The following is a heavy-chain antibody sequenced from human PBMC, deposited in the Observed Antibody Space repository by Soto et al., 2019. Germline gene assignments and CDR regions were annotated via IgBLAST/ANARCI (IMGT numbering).Heavy chain of an antibody. CDR1: GGSISSGDNY. CDR2: IYYSGNT. CDR3: ARVGGQNYYDSSGYVDY. J-gene: IGHJ4*02. V-gene: IGHV4-30-4*01. D-gene: IGHD3-22*01. Sequence: QVQLQESGPGLVKPSQTLSLTCTVSGGSISSGDNYWSWIRQPPGKGLEWIGYIYYSGNTYYNPSLKSRVTISVDTSKNQFSLKLSSVSAADTAVYYCARVGGQNYYDSSGYVDYWGQGTLVTVSS.